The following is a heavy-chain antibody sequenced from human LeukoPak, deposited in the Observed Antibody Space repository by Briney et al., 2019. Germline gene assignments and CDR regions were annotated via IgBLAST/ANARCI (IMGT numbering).Heavy chain of an antibody. CDR3: ALTYRGY. V-gene: IGHV3-30*03. J-gene: IGHJ4*02. CDR2: ISYDGSST. D-gene: IGHD3-10*01. Sequence: GGSLSLSCAASGFTFSNYGMHWVRQAPGKGLEWVTVISYDGSSTYYADSVKGRFSVSRDNSKNTLYLQMNSLRVADTAVYFCALTYRGYWGQGTLVTVSS. CDR1: GFTFSNYG.